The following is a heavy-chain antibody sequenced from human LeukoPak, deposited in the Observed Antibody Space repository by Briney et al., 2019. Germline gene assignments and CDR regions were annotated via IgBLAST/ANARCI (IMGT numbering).Heavy chain of an antibody. CDR2: LNSDGSST. CDR3: AELGITMIGGV. D-gene: IGHD3-10*02. J-gene: IGHJ6*04. V-gene: IGHV3-74*01. CDR1: GFTFSNYW. Sequence: GGSLRLSCAASGFTFSNYWMHWVRQAPGKGLVWVSRLNSDGSSTNYADSVKGRFTISRDNAKNTLYLQMNSLRAEDTAVYYCAELGITMIGGVWGKGTTVTISS.